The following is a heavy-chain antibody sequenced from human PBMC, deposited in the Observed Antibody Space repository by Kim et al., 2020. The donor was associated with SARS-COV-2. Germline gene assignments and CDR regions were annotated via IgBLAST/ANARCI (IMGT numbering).Heavy chain of an antibody. V-gene: IGHV3-21*01. Sequence: GGSLRLSCAASGFTFSSYSMNWVRQAPGKGLEWVSSISSSSSYIYYADSVKGRFTISRDNAKNSLYLQMNSLRAEDTAVYYCARDRNYVDTAMVIGYWGQGTLVTVSS. CDR2: ISSSSSYI. CDR1: GFTFSSYS. D-gene: IGHD5-18*01. CDR3: ARDRNYVDTAMVIGY. J-gene: IGHJ4*02.